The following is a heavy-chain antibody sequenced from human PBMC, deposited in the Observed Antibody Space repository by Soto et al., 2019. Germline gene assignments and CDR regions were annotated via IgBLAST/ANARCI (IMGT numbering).Heavy chain of an antibody. Sequence: GGSLRLSCAASGFTFSSYWMHWVRQAPGKGLVWVSRINSDGSSTSYADSVKGRFTISRDNAKNTLYLQMNSLRAEDTAVYYCERDRRERQLVPPYYYYMDVWGKGTTVTVSS. CDR2: INSDGSST. V-gene: IGHV3-74*01. CDR1: GFTFSSYW. CDR3: ERDRRERQLVPPYYYYMDV. D-gene: IGHD6-13*01. J-gene: IGHJ6*03.